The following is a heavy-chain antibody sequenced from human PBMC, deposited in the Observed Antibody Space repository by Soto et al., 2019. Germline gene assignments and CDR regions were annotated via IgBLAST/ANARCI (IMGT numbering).Heavy chain of an antibody. Sequence: SETLSLTCAFSGGSISSGGYSWSWIRQPPGKGLEWIGYIYHSGSTYYNPSLKSRVTISVDRSKNQFSLKLSSVTAADTAVYYCARDTAAAGMGLDYWGQGTLVTVSS. J-gene: IGHJ4*02. CDR1: GGSISSGGYS. CDR2: IYHSGST. V-gene: IGHV4-30-2*01. D-gene: IGHD6-13*01. CDR3: ARDTAAAGMGLDY.